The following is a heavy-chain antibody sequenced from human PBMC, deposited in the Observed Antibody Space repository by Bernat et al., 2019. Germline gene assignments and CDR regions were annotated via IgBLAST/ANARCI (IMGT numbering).Heavy chain of an antibody. V-gene: IGHV7-4-1*02. D-gene: IGHD2/OR15-2a*01. CDR2: INTNTGNP. J-gene: IGHJ5*02. CDR1: GYTFTSYG. CDR3: ARDRATFTFAP. Sequence: QVQLVQSGSELRKPGASVKVSCKASGYTFTSYGMNWVRQAPGQGLEWMGWINTNTGNPTYAQGFAGRFVFSLDASVNTAYLQINSLKAEDTAVYYCARDRATFTFAPWGQGTLVTVSS.